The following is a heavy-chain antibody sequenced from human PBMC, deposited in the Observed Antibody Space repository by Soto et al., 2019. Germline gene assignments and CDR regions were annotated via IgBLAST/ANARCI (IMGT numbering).Heavy chain of an antibody. V-gene: IGHV1-69*13. CDR1: GGTFSSYA. CDR3: ARRGYSYGQPYYYYGMDV. CDR2: IIPIFGTA. D-gene: IGHD5-18*01. Sequence: SVKVSCKASGGTFSSYAISWVRQAPGQGLEWMGGIIPIFGTANYAQKFQGRVTITADESTSTAYMELSSLRSEDTAVYYCARRGYSYGQPYYYYGMDVWGQGTTVTVSS. J-gene: IGHJ6*02.